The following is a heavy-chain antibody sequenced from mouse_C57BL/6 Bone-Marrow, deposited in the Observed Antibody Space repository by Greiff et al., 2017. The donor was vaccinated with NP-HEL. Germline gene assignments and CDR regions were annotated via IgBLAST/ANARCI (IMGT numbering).Heavy chain of an antibody. CDR3: TRTSSGYVGFAY. CDR1: GYTFTDYE. D-gene: IGHD3-2*02. Sequence: QVQLQQSGAELVRPGASVTLSRKASGYTFTDYEMHWVKQTPVHGLEWIGAIDPETGGTAYNQKFKGKAILTADKSSSTAYMELRSLTSEDSAVYYCTRTSSGYVGFAYWGQGTLVTVSA. J-gene: IGHJ3*01. V-gene: IGHV1-15*01. CDR2: IDPETGGT.